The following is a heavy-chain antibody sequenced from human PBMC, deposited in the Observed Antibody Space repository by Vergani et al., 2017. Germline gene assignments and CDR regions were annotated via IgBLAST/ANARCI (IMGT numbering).Heavy chain of an antibody. Sequence: QVQLQESGPGLVKPSETLSLTCAVYGGSFSGYYWSWIRQPPGKGLEWIGEINHSGSTNYHPSLKSRVTISGDTSKNQFSLKLSSVTAADTAVYYCARVGEPDYYYYGMDVWGQGTTVTVSS. J-gene: IGHJ6*02. V-gene: IGHV4-34*01. CDR3: ARVGEPDYYYYGMDV. CDR2: INHSGST. D-gene: IGHD1-14*01. CDR1: GGSFSGYY.